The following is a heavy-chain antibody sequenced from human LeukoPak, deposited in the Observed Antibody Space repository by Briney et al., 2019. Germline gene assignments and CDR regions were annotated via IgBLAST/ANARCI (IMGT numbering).Heavy chain of an antibody. CDR1: GYTFTSYG. CDR2: ISAYNGNT. CDR3: ARAPRIAVADIFDY. D-gene: IGHD6-19*01. Sequence: GASVKVSCKASGYTFTSYGISWVRQAPGQGLEWMGWISAYNGNTNYAQKLQGRVTVTTDTSTSTAYMELRSLRSDDTAVYYCARAPRIAVADIFDYWGQGTLVTVSS. J-gene: IGHJ4*02. V-gene: IGHV1-18*01.